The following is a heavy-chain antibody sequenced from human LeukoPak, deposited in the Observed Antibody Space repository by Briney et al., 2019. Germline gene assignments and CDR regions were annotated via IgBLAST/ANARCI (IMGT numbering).Heavy chain of an antibody. CDR3: ARSLTGVAPTYDY. Sequence: GGSLRLSCAASGFTFSTYAMHWVRQAPGRGLEYVSAISSNGGSTLYADSVKGRFTISRDNSKNTLYLQMGSLRAEDMAVYFCARSLTGVAPTYDYWGQGTLVTDSS. CDR2: ISSNGGST. V-gene: IGHV3-64*02. D-gene: IGHD3-9*01. CDR1: GFTFSTYA. J-gene: IGHJ4*02.